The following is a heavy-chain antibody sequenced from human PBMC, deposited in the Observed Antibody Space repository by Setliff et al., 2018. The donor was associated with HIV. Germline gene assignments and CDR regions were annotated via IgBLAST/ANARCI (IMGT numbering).Heavy chain of an antibody. CDR2: IYYSGST. CDR3: ARGGGPDTNFDS. V-gene: IGHV4-39*07. J-gene: IGHJ4*02. CDR1: GETIRNGFYY. Sequence: KPSETLSLTCTVSGETIRNGFYYWHWMRQPPGKGLEWIGSIYYSGSTHYKSSLKSRVTISVDTSKNQFSLRLSSVTAADTAVYYCARGGGPDTNFDSWGRGTLVTSPQ.